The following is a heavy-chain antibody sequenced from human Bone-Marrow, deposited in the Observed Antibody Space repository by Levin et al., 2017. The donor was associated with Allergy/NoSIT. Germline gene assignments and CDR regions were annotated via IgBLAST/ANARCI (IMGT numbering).Heavy chain of an antibody. V-gene: IGHV3-30-3*01. Sequence: GESLKISCAASGFTFSSYAMHWVRQAPGKGLEWVAVISYDGSNKYYADSVKGRFTISRDNSKNTLYLQMNSLRAEDTAVYYCARDSIVLVPAAIFGWFDPWGQGTLVTVSS. CDR1: GFTFSSYA. D-gene: IGHD2-2*01. CDR3: ARDSIVLVPAAIFGWFDP. J-gene: IGHJ5*02. CDR2: ISYDGSNK.